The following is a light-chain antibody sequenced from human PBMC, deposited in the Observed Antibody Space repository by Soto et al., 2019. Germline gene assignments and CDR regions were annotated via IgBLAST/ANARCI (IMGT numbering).Light chain of an antibody. CDR3: SSYTSSSTVV. Sequence: QSALTQPASVSGSPGQSITISCTGTSSDVGGYNYVSWYQQHPGKAPKLMIYDVSNRPSGVSINFSGSRSGNTASLTISGLQAEDEADYYCSSYTSSSTVVFGGGTQLTVL. CDR1: SSDVGGYNY. J-gene: IGLJ2*01. V-gene: IGLV2-14*01. CDR2: DVS.